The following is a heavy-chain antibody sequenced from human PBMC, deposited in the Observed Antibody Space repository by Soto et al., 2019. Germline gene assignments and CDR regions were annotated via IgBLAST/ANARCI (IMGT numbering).Heavy chain of an antibody. Sequence: GGSLRLSCAASGFTFSSYAMSWVRQAPGKGLEWVSAISGSGGSTYYADSVKGRFTISRDNSKNTLYLQMNSLRAEDTAVYYCAKFPGYNHGEDWNYWGQGTLVTVSS. D-gene: IGHD5-18*01. V-gene: IGHV3-23*01. J-gene: IGHJ4*02. CDR3: AKFPGYNHGEDWNY. CDR2: ISGSGGST. CDR1: GFTFSSYA.